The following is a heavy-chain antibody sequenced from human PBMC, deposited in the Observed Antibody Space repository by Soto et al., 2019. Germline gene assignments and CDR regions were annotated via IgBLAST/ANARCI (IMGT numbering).Heavy chain of an antibody. D-gene: IGHD3-10*01. CDR2: IYPGDSDT. V-gene: IGHV5-51*01. CDR1: GYIFTTFW. J-gene: IGHJ6*02. CDR3: ARRGQGYGMDV. Sequence: PGESLKISCKVSGYIFTTFWSGWVRQMPGKGLEWMGIIYPGDSDTRYSPSFQGQVTISVDKSISTAFLQWSSLKASDTAMYYCARRGQGYGMDVWGQGTTVTVSS.